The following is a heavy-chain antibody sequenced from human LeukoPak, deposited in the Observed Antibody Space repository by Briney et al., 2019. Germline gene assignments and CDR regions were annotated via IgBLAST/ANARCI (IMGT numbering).Heavy chain of an antibody. CDR1: GGTFSSYA. Sequence: SVKVSCKASGGTFSSYAFSWVRQAPGQGLEWMGGIIPIFGSAKYAQKFQGRVTITADEFTSTVYMEISSLRSEDTAVYFCARATEGRPNYYDSSGLYFYWGQGTLVTVSS. D-gene: IGHD3-22*01. J-gene: IGHJ4*02. V-gene: IGHV1-69*01. CDR3: ARATEGRPNYYDSSGLYFY. CDR2: IIPIFGSA.